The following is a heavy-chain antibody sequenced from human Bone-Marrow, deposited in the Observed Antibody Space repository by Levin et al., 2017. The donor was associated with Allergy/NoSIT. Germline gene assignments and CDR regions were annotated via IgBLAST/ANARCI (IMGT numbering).Heavy chain of an antibody. V-gene: IGHV3-53*01. CDR3: ATSLHYDILTGSPHDAFDI. CDR2: ISSEDNT. J-gene: IGHJ3*02. D-gene: IGHD3-9*01. CDR1: WFTIRSTY. Sequence: LPCEASWFTIRSTYVNWVRPAPGKGLEWVSLISSEDNTYYADSVRGRFTISRDHSRDTLYLQMNILRAEDTAVYYCATSLHYDILTGSPHDAFDIWGQGTMVTVSS.